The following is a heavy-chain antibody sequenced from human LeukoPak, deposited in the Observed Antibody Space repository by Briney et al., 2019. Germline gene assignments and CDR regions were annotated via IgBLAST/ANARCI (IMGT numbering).Heavy chain of an antibody. J-gene: IGHJ4*02. CDR3: ARGKSADYDFWSGYYYFDY. CDR1: GGSFSGYY. D-gene: IGHD3-3*01. V-gene: IGHV4-34*01. Sequence: SETLSLTCAVYGGSFSGYYWSWLREPPGKGLEGIGEINHSGSTNYNPSLKSRVTISVDTSKNQFSLKLSSVTAADTAVYYCARGKSADYDFWSGYYYFDYWGQGTLVTVSS. CDR2: INHSGST.